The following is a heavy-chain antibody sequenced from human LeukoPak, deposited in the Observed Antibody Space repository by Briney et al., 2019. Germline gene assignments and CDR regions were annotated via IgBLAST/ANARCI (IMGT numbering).Heavy chain of an antibody. CDR1: GFTFSNYG. Sequence: GGSLRLSCAASGFTFSNYGMHWVRQAPGKRLEWVAFIRYDGSNKYYADSVKGRFTISRDNSKNTLYLQMNSLRAEDTAVYYCAKDRFGELFFDYWGQGTLVTVSS. V-gene: IGHV3-30*02. CDR3: AKDRFGELFFDY. CDR2: IRYDGSNK. J-gene: IGHJ4*02. D-gene: IGHD3-10*01.